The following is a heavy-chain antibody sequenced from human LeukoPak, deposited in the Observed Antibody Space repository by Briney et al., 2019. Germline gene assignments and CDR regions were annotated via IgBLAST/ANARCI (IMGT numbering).Heavy chain of an antibody. CDR3: AKHKESYGDSCFDDY. Sequence: GGSLRLSCVASGFDFGTYAMSWVRQAPGKGLEWVSVISGSDYRTNYADSVKGRFTISRDNFKNTLYLQMNSLRAEDTAVYYCAKHKESYGDSCFDDYWGQGTLVTVSS. D-gene: IGHD4-17*01. CDR2: ISGSDYRT. J-gene: IGHJ4*02. V-gene: IGHV3-23*01. CDR1: GFDFGTYA.